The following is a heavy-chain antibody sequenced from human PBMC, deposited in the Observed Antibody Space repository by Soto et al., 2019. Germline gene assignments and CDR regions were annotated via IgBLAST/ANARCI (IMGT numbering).Heavy chain of an antibody. CDR2: IIPIFGTA. D-gene: IGHD2-2*01. CDR1: GGTFSSYA. CDR3: ARGYCISTSCWPGDY. Sequence: QVQLVQSGAEVKKPGSSVKVSCKASGGTFSSYAISWVRQAPGQGLEWMGGIIPIFGTANYAQKFQGRVTITADESXITDYMELSSLRSEDTAVYYCARGYCISTSCWPGDYWGQGTLVTVSS. V-gene: IGHV1-69*12. J-gene: IGHJ4*02.